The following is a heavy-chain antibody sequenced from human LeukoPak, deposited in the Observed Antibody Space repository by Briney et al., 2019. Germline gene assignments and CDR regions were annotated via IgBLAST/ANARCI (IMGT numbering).Heavy chain of an antibody. CDR2: VSGSSHKI. CDR1: GFTFSNYA. CDR3: AGRPTGYSSGYIF. D-gene: IGHD5-18*01. J-gene: IGHJ1*01. Sequence: GGSLRLSCVASGFTFSNYAMSWVRQAPNKGLDWVSVVSGSSHKIRYADSVRGRFTISRDNFENTLYLQMNNLRAEDTALYYCAGRPTGYSSGYIFWGQGALVTVSS. V-gene: IGHV3-23*01.